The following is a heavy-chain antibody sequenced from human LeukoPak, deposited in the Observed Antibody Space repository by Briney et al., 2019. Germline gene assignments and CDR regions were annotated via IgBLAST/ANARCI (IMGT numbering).Heavy chain of an antibody. Sequence: GGSLRLSCAVSGFNFRSNYMSWVRQAPGKGLEWVSVLHSGGDTYYSDSVKGRFTISRDKSENTLFLQMNSLRAEDTAVYYCARGKVYYYYDYWGQGTLVTVSS. D-gene: IGHD5/OR15-5a*01. CDR1: GFNFRSNY. V-gene: IGHV3-53*01. J-gene: IGHJ4*02. CDR3: ARGKVYYYYDY. CDR2: LHSGGDT.